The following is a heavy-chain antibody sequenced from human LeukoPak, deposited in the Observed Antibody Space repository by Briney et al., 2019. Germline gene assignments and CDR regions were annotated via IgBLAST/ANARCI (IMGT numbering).Heavy chain of an antibody. CDR2: IYIDGRT. D-gene: IGHD5-24*01. CDR1: DGSISSYY. V-gene: IGHV4-4*07. Sequence: PSETLSLTCTVSDGSISSYYWNWVRQPAGKGLEWIGRIYIDGRTNYNPSLKSRVTMSLGTSKNQFSLKLNSVTAADTAVYYCARDSRAGYNYFDYWGQGTLVTVSS. CDR3: ARDSRAGYNYFDY. J-gene: IGHJ4*02.